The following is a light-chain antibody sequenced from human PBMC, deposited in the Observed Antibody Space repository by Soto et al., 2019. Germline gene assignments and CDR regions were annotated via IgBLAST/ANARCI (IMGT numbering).Light chain of an antibody. J-gene: IGKJ3*01. V-gene: IGKV3-11*01. CDR1: QSVSSY. CDR3: QQRSNWPPGFT. CDR2: DAS. Sequence: EIVLTQSPATLSLSPGERATLSCRASQSVSSYLAWYQQKPGQAPRLLIYDASNSATGIPARFSGSGSGTDFTLTIGSLEPEDFAVYYCQQRSNWPPGFTFGPGTKVDIK.